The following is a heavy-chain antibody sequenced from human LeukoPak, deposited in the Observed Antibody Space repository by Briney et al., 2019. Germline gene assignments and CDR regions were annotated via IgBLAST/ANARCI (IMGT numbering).Heavy chain of an antibody. Sequence: SETLSLTCTVSGGSISSYYWSWIRQPPGKGLEWLGYIYYSGSTNYNPSLKSRVTISVDTSKNQFSLKLSSVTAADTAVYYCARRTVGATMGNWFDPWGQGTLVTVSS. CDR1: GGSISSYY. CDR3: ARRTVGATMGNWFDP. V-gene: IGHV4-59*01. J-gene: IGHJ5*02. D-gene: IGHD1-26*01. CDR2: IYYSGST.